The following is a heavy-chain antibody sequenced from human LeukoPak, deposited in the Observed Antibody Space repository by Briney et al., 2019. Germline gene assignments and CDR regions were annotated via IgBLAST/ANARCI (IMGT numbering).Heavy chain of an antibody. CDR2: ISSSSSYI. D-gene: IGHD3-3*01. CDR1: GFTFSSYS. Sequence: GGSLRLSCAASGFTFSSYSMNWVRQAPGKGLERVSSISSSSSYIYYADSVKGRFTISRDNAKNSLYLQMNSLRAEDTAVYYCASAYDFWSGNDAFDIWGQGTMVTVSS. V-gene: IGHV3-21*01. J-gene: IGHJ3*02. CDR3: ASAYDFWSGNDAFDI.